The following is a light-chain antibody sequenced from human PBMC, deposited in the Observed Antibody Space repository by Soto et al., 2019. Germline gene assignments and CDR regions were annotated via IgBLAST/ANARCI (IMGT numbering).Light chain of an antibody. J-gene: IGLJ1*01. CDR3: CSYAGNNIYV. CDR1: SSDVARYNL. CDR2: EGS. Sequence: QSLLTQPASVSGSPGQSITISCTGTSSDVARYNLVSWYQHPPGKAPKLMIFEGSKRPSGVSSRFSGSKSGSTASLTISGLQAEDEADYFCCSYAGNNIYVFGTGTKVTVL. V-gene: IGLV2-23*01.